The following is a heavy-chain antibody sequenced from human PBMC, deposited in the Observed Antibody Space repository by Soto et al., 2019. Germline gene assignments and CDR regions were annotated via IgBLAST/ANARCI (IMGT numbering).Heavy chain of an antibody. J-gene: IGHJ3*02. D-gene: IGHD3-9*01. CDR1: GYSFTSYW. CDR2: IYPGDSDT. V-gene: IGHV5-51*01. CDR3: ARPRPRYYDILTVYYNLPPGPDAFDI. Sequence: GESLKISCKGSGYSFTSYWIGWVRQMPGKGLEWMGIIYPGDSDTRYSPSFQGQVTISADKSISTAYLQWSSLKASDTAMYYCARPRPRYYDILTVYYNLPPGPDAFDIRGQGTMVTVSS.